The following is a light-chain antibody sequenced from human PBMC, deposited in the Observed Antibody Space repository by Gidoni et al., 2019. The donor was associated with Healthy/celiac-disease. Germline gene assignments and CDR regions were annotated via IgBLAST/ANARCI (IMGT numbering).Light chain of an antibody. CDR2: DDS. J-gene: IGLJ2*01. CDR3: QVWDSSSDHPGVV. Sequence: SYVLPQPPSVSVAPGKTARITCGGNNIGSKSVHWYQQKPGQAPVLVVYDDSDRPSGFPERFSGSNSGNTATLAISRVEAGDEADYYCQVWDSSSDHPGVVFGGGTKLTVL. V-gene: IGLV3-21*03. CDR1: NIGSKS.